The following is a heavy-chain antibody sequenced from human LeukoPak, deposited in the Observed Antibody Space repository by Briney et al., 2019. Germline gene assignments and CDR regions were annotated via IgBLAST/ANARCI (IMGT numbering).Heavy chain of an antibody. J-gene: IGHJ6*03. CDR2: IWNDGRSE. V-gene: IGHV3-30*02. CDR1: GFMFRDCG. Sequence: GGSLRLSCAASGFMFRDCGMHWVRQAPGKGLEWVSFIWNDGRSEHYADSVQGRFSLSRDNSDNTLYLHMTNLRPDDTAVYYCAKDPGATAWRYYMDVWGTGTTVTVSS. CDR3: AKDPGATAWRYYMDV. D-gene: IGHD1-1*01.